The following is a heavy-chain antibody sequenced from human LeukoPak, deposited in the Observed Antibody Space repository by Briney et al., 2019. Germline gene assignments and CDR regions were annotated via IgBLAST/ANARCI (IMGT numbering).Heavy chain of an antibody. CDR2: IYYSGST. D-gene: IGHD3-3*01. CDR3: ARGAWGVVTTHDF. J-gene: IGHJ4*02. Sequence: SETLSLTCTVSGGSISSYYWSWIRQPPGKGLEWIGYIYYSGSTNYNPSLKSRVTISVDTSKNQFSLKLSSVTAADTAVYYCARGAWGVVTTHDFWGQGTLVTVSS. V-gene: IGHV4-59*01. CDR1: GGSISSYY.